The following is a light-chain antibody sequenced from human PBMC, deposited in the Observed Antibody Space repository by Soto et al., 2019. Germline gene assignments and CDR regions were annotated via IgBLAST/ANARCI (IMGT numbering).Light chain of an antibody. CDR1: QSISSY. V-gene: IGKV1-39*01. CDR2: AAS. Sequence: DIPMTQSPSSLSASVRDRVTITCRASQSISSYLNWYQQIPGKAPKLLIYAASSLQSGVPSRFSGSGSGTDFTLTISSLQPEDFATYYCQQSYSTPPTFGQGTKVDIK. CDR3: QQSYSTPPT. J-gene: IGKJ1*01.